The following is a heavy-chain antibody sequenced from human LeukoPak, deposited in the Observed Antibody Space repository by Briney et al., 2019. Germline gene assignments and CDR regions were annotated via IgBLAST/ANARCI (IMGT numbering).Heavy chain of an antibody. CDR3: ARDHDFWSGYHDY. CDR1: GGTFISYA. V-gene: IGHV1-69*13. Sequence: ASVKVSCKASGGTFISYAISWVRQAPGQGREWMGGIIPIFGTANYAQKFQGRVTITADESTSTAYMELSSLRSEDTAVYYCARDHDFWSGYHDYWGQGTLVTVSS. CDR2: IIPIFGTA. J-gene: IGHJ4*02. D-gene: IGHD3-3*01.